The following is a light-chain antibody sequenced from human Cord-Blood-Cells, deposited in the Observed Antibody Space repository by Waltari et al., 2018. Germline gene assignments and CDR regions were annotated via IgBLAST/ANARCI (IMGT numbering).Light chain of an antibody. Sequence: DIQLTQSPYSLSASGGDRVPITCRASQSSSSYLNWYQQKPGKAPKLLIYAASSLQSGVPSRFSCRGSGTDFTLTISSLQPEDFATYYCQQSYSTPKTFGQGTKVEIK. CDR2: AAS. CDR3: QQSYSTPKT. J-gene: IGKJ1*01. V-gene: IGKV1-39*01. CDR1: QSSSSY.